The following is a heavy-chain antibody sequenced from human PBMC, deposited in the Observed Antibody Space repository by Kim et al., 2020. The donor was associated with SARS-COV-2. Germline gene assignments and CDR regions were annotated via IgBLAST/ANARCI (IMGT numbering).Heavy chain of an antibody. CDR3: ARERSIHFDL. J-gene: IGHJ2*01. Sequence: STSYADSLKGRFTISRDNAKNTLYLQMNSRRAEDTAVYYCARERSIHFDLWGRGTLVTVSS. V-gene: IGHV3-74*01. CDR2: ST.